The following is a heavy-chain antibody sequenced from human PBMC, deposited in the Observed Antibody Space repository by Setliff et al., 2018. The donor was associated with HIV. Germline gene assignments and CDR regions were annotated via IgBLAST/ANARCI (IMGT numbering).Heavy chain of an antibody. Sequence: SVKVSCKASGGTFSSYAISWVRQAPGQGLEWMGGIIPIFGTANYAQKFQGRVTITTDESTSTAYMELSSLRSEDTAVYYCARDGYYNSWSGYDYWGQGTPVTVSS. D-gene: IGHD3-3*01. CDR1: GGTFSSYA. CDR3: ARDGYYNSWSGYDY. J-gene: IGHJ4*02. V-gene: IGHV1-69*05. CDR2: IIPIFGTA.